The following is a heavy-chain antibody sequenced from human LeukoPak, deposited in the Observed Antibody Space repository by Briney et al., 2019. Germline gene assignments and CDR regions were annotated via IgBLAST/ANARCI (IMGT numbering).Heavy chain of an antibody. CDR3: ARDTPAYYYDSSGYITFDY. CDR2: IYYSGST. CDR1: GGSISSSSYY. V-gene: IGHV4-39*07. Sequence: SETLYLTCTVSGGSISSSSYYWGWIRQPPGKGLEWIGSIYYSGSTYYNPSLKSRVTISVDTSKNQFSLKLSSVTAADTAVYYCARDTPAYYYDSSGYITFDYWGQGTLVTVSS. J-gene: IGHJ4*02. D-gene: IGHD3-22*01.